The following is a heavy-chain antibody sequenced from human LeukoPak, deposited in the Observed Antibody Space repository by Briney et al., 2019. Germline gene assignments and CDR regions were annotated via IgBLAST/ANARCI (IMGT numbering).Heavy chain of an antibody. V-gene: IGHV3-21*01. D-gene: IGHD3-10*01. CDR2: ISSSSSYI. J-gene: IGHJ3*01. CDR1: GFTFSSYS. CDR3: ARDPMWFGELLV. Sequence: GGSLRLSCAASGFTFSSYSMNWVRQAPGKGLEWVSSISSSSSYIYYADSVKGRFTISRDNAKNSLYLQMNSLRDEDTAVYYCARDPMWFGELLVWGQGTLVTVSS.